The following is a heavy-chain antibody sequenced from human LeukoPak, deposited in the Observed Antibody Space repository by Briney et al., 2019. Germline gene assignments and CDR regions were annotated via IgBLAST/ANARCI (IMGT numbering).Heavy chain of an antibody. J-gene: IGHJ4*02. V-gene: IGHV1-2*02. D-gene: IGHD3-10*01. Sequence: ASVKVSCKASGYTFTGYYMHWVRQAPGQGLEWMGWINPNSGGTNYAQKFQGRVTMTRDMSISTAYMELSRLRSDDTAVYYCANSYGSGSYHFDYWGQGTLVTVSS. CDR2: INPNSGGT. CDR3: ANSYGSGSYHFDY. CDR1: GYTFTGYY.